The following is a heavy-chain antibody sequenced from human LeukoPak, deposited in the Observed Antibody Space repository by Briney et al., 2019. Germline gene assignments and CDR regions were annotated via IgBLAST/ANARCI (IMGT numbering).Heavy chain of an antibody. D-gene: IGHD3-10*01. CDR2: INGGGGST. CDR1: GFTFSSYA. J-gene: IGHJ4*02. CDR3: AKDQGITMVRGVIILFDY. Sequence: GGSLRLSCAASGFTFSSYAMSWVRQAPGKGLEWVSAINGGGGSTYYADSVKGRFTISRDNSKNTLYLQMNSLRAEDTAVYYCAKDQGITMVRGVIILFDYWGQGTLVTVSS. V-gene: IGHV3-23*01.